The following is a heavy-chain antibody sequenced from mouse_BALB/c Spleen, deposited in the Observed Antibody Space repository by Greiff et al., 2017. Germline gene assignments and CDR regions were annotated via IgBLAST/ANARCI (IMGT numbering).Heavy chain of an antibody. CDR1: GYSITSGYY. J-gene: IGHJ4*01. Sequence: EVQLQESGPGLVKPSQSLSLTCSVTGYSITSGYYWNWIRQFPGNKLEWMGYISYDGSNNYNPSLKNRISITRDTSKNQFFLKLNSVTTEDAATYYYARGGPDPYYAMDYWGQGTSVTVSS. V-gene: IGHV3-6*02. CDR2: ISYDGSN. CDR3: ARGGPDPYYAMDY.